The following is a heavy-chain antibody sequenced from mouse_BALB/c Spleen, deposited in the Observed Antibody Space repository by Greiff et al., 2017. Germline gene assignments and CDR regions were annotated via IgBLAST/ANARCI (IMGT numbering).Heavy chain of an antibody. Sequence: EVMLVESGGGLVKPGGSLKLSCAASGFTFSSYAMSWVRQSPEKRLEWVAEISSGGSYTYYPDTVTGRFTISRDNAKNTLYLEMSSLRSEDTAMYYCARDAHYYGYYYAMDYWGQGTSVTVSS. CDR1: GFTFSSYA. CDR2: ISSGGSYT. J-gene: IGHJ4*01. CDR3: ARDAHYYGYYYAMDY. V-gene: IGHV5-9-4*01. D-gene: IGHD1-2*01.